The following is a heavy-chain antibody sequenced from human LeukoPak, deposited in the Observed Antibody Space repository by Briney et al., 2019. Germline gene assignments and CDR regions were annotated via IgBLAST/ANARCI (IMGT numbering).Heavy chain of an antibody. V-gene: IGHV3-23*01. CDR1: GFTFSSYA. CDR3: AKDPRGAVAGFDY. Sequence: GGSLRLSCAASGFTFSSYAMSWVRQAPGKGPEWVSAISGSGGSTYYADSVKGRFTISRDNSKNTLYLQMNSLRAEDTAVYYCAKDPRGAVAGFDYWGQGTLVTVSS. D-gene: IGHD6-19*01. J-gene: IGHJ4*02. CDR2: ISGSGGST.